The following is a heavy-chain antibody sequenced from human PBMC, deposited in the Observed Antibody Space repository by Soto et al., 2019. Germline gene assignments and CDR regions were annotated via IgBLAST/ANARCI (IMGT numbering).Heavy chain of an antibody. CDR3: ARRPHCSGGICYYGLDN. CDR2: MNPDSGHA. D-gene: IGHD2-15*01. J-gene: IGHJ4*02. Sequence: QVQLVQSGAEVKKPGASVKVSCKASGYTFTNSDINWVRQAPGQGLEWMGWMNPDSGHAAYAQKFQGRVTLTTSTSTSTVYMEMRSLGSDDTAVYYCARRPHCSGGICYYGLDNWGQRTLVNVSS. CDR1: GYTFTNSD. V-gene: IGHV1-8*01.